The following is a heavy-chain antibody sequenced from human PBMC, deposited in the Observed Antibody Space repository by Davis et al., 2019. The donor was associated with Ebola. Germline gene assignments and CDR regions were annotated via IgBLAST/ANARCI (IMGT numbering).Heavy chain of an antibody. CDR3: ARNYYDSSGYFDY. V-gene: IGHV3-30*04. CDR2: ISYDGSNK. D-gene: IGHD3-22*01. J-gene: IGHJ4*02. CDR1: GFTFSSYA. Sequence: GGSLRLSCAASGFTFSSYAMHWVRQAPGKGLEWVAVISYDGSNKYYADSVKGRFTISRDNSKNTLYLQMNSLRAEDTAVYYCARNYYDSSGYFDYWGQGTLVTVSS.